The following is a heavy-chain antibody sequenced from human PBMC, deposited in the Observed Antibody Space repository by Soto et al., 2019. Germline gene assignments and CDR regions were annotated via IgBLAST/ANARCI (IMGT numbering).Heavy chain of an antibody. V-gene: IGHV1-18*01. Sequence: QVQLVQSGAEVKKPGASVEVSCKASGYTFTTFGISWVRQAPGQGLEWMGWISPKNGNTHYVQRLQGRVAMTTDTSTNTAYMELRSLRSDDTAVYYCAREYCDSRMCYDPDYWGQGTLVTVSA. J-gene: IGHJ4*02. D-gene: IGHD3-22*01. CDR2: ISPKNGNT. CDR3: AREYCDSRMCYDPDY. CDR1: GYTFTTFG.